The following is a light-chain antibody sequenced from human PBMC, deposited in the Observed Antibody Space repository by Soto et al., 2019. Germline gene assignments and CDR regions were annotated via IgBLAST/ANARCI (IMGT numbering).Light chain of an antibody. V-gene: IGKV3-15*01. Sequence: EIVMTQSPATLSVSPGERATLSCRASQSVSSNLAWYQQKPGQAPRLLIYGASTRATGIPARFSGSGSGTDFTLTISSLEPEDFAVYYCQQRSNWPWTFGQGTKGDIK. CDR3: QQRSNWPWT. CDR2: GAS. J-gene: IGKJ1*01. CDR1: QSVSSN.